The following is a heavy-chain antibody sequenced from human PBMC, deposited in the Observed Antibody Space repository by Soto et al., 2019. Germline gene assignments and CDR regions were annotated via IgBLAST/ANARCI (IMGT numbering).Heavy chain of an antibody. V-gene: IGHV1-69*13. CDR3: AKGGPEFPGVPHRGFDY. Sequence: SVKVSCKASGGTFSSYAISWVRQAPGQGLEWMGGIIPIFGTANYAQKFQGRVTITADESTSTAYMELSSLRSEDTAVYYCAKGGPEFPGVPHRGFDYWGQGTLVTVSS. J-gene: IGHJ4*02. CDR2: IIPIFGTA. CDR1: GGTFSSYA. D-gene: IGHD3-10*01.